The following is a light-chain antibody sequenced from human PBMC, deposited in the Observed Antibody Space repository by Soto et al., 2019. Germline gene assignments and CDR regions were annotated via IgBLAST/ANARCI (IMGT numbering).Light chain of an antibody. CDR3: QQYGSSPPGLT. CDR2: DAS. CDR1: QSVSSN. Sequence: EIVMTQSPDTLSVSPGERATLSCRASQSVSSNLAWYQQKPGQAPRLLIYDASSRATGIPDRFSGGGSGTDFTLTISRLEPEDFAVYYCQQYGSSPPGLTFGGGTKVDIK. V-gene: IGKV3-20*01. J-gene: IGKJ4*01.